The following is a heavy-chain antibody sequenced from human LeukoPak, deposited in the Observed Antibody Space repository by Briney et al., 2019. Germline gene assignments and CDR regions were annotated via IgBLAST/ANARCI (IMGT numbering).Heavy chain of an antibody. V-gene: IGHV3-7*03. CDR3: AKDRSFDSASVTGFDY. CDR2: IKQNGSEK. Sequence: PGGSLRLSCAASGFTFSSYWMSWVRQAPGKGLEWVANIKQNGSEKYYVDSVKGRFTISRDNAKNSLYLQMNSLRAEDTAVYYCAKDRSFDSASVTGFDYWGQGTLVTVSS. D-gene: IGHD5/OR15-5a*01. J-gene: IGHJ4*02. CDR1: GFTFSSYW.